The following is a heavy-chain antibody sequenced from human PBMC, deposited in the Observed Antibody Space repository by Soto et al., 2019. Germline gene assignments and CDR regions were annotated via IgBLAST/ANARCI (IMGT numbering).Heavy chain of an antibody. Sequence: EVQLVESGGGLVQPGGSLRLSCAASGFTVSSNYMSWVRQAPGKGLEWVSVIYSGGSTYYADSVKGRFTISRDNSKNTLYLQMNSLRVEDTAVYYCASGFTTVTQSFSYWGQGTLVTVSS. D-gene: IGHD4-17*01. CDR1: GFTVSSNY. J-gene: IGHJ4*02. CDR3: ASGFTTVTQSFSY. CDR2: IYSGGST. V-gene: IGHV3-66*01.